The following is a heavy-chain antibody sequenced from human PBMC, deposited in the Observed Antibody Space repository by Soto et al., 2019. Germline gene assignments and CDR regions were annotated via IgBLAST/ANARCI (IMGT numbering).Heavy chain of an antibody. V-gene: IGHV4-34*01. Sequence: QVQLQQWGAGLLKPSETLSLTCAVYGGSFSGYYWSWIRQPPGKGLEWIGEINHSGSTNYNPSLKSRVTISVDTSKNQFSLKLSSVTAADTAVYYCARVGGQRRYCSSTSCYASGGMDVW. J-gene: IGHJ6*01. D-gene: IGHD2-2*01. CDR2: INHSGST. CDR1: GGSFSGYY. CDR3: ARVGGQRRYCSSTSCYASGGMDV.